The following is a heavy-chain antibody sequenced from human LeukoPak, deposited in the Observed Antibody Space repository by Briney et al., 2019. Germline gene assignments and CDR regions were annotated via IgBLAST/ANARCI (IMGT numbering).Heavy chain of an antibody. CDR2: ISAYNGNT. Sequence: GASVKVSCKASGYTFTSYYMHWVRQAPGQGLEWMGWISAYNGNTNYAQKLQGRVTMTTDTSTSTAYMELRSLRSDDTAVYYCARAEGGSSWYSYYFDYWGQGTLVTVSS. D-gene: IGHD6-13*01. J-gene: IGHJ4*02. CDR3: ARAEGGSSWYSYYFDY. V-gene: IGHV1-18*04. CDR1: GYTFTSYY.